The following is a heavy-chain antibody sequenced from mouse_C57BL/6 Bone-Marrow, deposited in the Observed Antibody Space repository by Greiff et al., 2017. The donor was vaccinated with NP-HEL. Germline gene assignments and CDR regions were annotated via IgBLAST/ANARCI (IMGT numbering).Heavy chain of an antibody. CDR2: FHPYNDDT. V-gene: IGHV1-47*01. CDR3: AVLLRSYYYAMDY. Sequence: QVQLQQSGAELVKPGASVKMSCKASGYTFTTYPIEWMKQNHGKSLEWIGNFHPYNDDTKYNEKFKGKATLTVEKSSSTVYLELIRLTSDDSAVYYCAVLLRSYYYAMDYWGQGTSVTVSS. J-gene: IGHJ4*01. D-gene: IGHD1-1*01. CDR1: GYTFTTYP.